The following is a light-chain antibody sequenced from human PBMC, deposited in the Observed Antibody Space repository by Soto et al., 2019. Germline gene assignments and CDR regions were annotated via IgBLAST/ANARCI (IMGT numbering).Light chain of an antibody. CDR2: RAS. V-gene: IGKV3-15*01. Sequence: EIFMTQSPATLSVFPGERVILSCRASQSVGSTLAWYQQKPGQAPRLLIRRASTRATGVPARLSGSGSGTEFTLTISSLQSEDFAVYYCQQYSSSLTFGGGTTLEIK. CDR3: QQYSSSLT. J-gene: IGKJ4*02. CDR1: QSVGST.